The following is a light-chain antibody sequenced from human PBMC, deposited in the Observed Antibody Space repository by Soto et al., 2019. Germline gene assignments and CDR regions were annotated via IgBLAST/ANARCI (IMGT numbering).Light chain of an antibody. CDR2: DAS. Sequence: EIVLTQSPATLSLSAGERATLSCRASQSVSSYLAWYQQKPGQAPRLLIYDASNRATGIPARFSGSGSGTDFTLTISSLEPEDFAVYYCQQRSNWPSITFGQGTRLEI. CDR1: QSVSSY. CDR3: QQRSNWPSIT. J-gene: IGKJ5*01. V-gene: IGKV3-11*01.